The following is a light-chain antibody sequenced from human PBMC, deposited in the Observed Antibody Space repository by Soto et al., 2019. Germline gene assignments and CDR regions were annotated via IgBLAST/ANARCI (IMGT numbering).Light chain of an antibody. CDR1: QSISSSF. J-gene: IGKJ1*01. V-gene: IGKV3-20*01. CDR2: GAS. CDR3: QQCGSSPET. Sequence: DIVFTQSPGTLSLSPGQRATLSCRASQSISSSFLAWYHQKPGQAPRLLIYGASSRATGIPDRFSGSGSGTDFTLTISRLEPEDFAVYYCQQCGSSPETFGQGTKVDIK.